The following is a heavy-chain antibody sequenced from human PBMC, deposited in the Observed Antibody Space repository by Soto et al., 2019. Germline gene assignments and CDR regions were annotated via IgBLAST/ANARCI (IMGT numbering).Heavy chain of an antibody. Sequence: EVQLLESGGGLVQPGGSLRLSCAASGFTFSSYAMSWVRQAPGKGLEWVSAISGSGGSTYYADSVKDRFTISRDNSKNTLYLQMNSLRAEDTAVYYCAKALSGYGLFDYWGQGTLVTVSS. D-gene: IGHD5-12*01. V-gene: IGHV3-23*01. CDR1: GFTFSSYA. CDR2: ISGSGGST. J-gene: IGHJ4*02. CDR3: AKALSGYGLFDY.